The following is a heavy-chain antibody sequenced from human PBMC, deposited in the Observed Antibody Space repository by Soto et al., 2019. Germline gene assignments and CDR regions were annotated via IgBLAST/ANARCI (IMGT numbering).Heavy chain of an antibody. Sequence: GGSLRLSCAASGFTFSSYSMNWVRQAPGKGLEWVSYISSSSSTIYYADSVKGRFTISRDNAKNSLYLQMNSLRAEDTAVYYCARVGRTTVATSAFDIWGQGTMVTVSS. CDR3: ARVGRTTVATSAFDI. CDR2: ISSSSSTI. D-gene: IGHD4-17*01. V-gene: IGHV3-48*01. CDR1: GFTFSSYS. J-gene: IGHJ3*02.